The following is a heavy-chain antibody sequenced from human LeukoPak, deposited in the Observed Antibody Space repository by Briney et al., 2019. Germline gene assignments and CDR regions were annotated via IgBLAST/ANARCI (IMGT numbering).Heavy chain of an antibody. CDR2: IYYSGST. V-gene: IGHV4-30-4*01. CDR1: GGSISSGDYY. CDR3: ARDNLYGSGTEHYGMDV. D-gene: IGHD3-10*01. Sequence: PSQTLSLTWTVSGGSISSGDYYWSWIRQPPGKGLEWIGYIYYSGSTYYNPSLKSRVTISVDTSKNQFPLKLSSVTAADTAVYYCARDNLYGSGTEHYGMDVWGKGTTVTVSS. J-gene: IGHJ6*04.